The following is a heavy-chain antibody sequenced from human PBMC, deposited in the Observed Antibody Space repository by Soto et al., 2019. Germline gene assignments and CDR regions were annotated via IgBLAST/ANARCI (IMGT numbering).Heavy chain of an antibody. CDR1: GITFSAYA. J-gene: IGHJ4*02. CDR3: VRDYNDGSGRFDS. Sequence: QVQLVESGGGVVQPGTSLRLSCAASGITFSAYAMHWVRQAPGKGLEWVASISYDASASSNADSVKGRFTFSRDNSRSTLYLQMNSLRTEDTAIYYCVRDYNDGSGRFDSWGQGALVTVSS. V-gene: IGHV3-30-3*01. D-gene: IGHD3-22*01. CDR2: ISYDASAS.